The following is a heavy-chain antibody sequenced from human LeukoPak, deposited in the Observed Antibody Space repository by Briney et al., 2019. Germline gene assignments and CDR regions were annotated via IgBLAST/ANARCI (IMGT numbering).Heavy chain of an antibody. CDR1: GFTFSSYA. CDR2: ISYDGSNK. V-gene: IGHV3-30-3*01. CDR3: ARGRSYSSSWYYFDY. Sequence: GSLRLSCAASGFTFSSYAMHWVRQAPGKGLEWVAVISYDGSNKYYADSVKGRFTISRDNSKNTLYLQMNSLRAEDTAVYYCARGRSYSSSWYYFDYWGQGTLVTVSS. D-gene: IGHD6-13*01. J-gene: IGHJ4*02.